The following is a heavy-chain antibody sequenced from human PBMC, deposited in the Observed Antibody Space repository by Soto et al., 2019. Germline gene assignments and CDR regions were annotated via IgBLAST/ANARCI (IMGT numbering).Heavy chain of an antibody. CDR1: GGSFSGYY. CDR2: INHSGST. V-gene: IGHV4-34*01. CDR3: ARGTYCSSTSCQVDGYYYYYYMDV. Sequence: QVQLQQWGAGLLKPSETLSLTCAVYGGSFSGYYWSWIRQPPGKGLEWIGEINHSGSTNYNPSLKSRVTISVDTSKNQFSLKLSSVTAADTAVYYCARGTYCSSTSCQVDGYYYYYYMDVWGKGTTVTVSS. D-gene: IGHD2-2*01. J-gene: IGHJ6*03.